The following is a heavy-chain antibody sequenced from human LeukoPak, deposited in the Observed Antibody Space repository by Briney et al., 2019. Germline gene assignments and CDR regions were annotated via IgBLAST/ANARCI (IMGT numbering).Heavy chain of an antibody. Sequence: LPGGSLRLSCAASGFTFSTYAMHWVRQAPGKGLEWVAVISYDGSNKYYADSVMGRFTISRDNSKNTLYLQMNSLRAEDTAVYYCAGQRGPYRTSVFDYWGQGTLVTVSS. CDR1: GFTFSTYA. D-gene: IGHD3-16*01. J-gene: IGHJ4*02. CDR3: AGQRGPYRTSVFDY. V-gene: IGHV3-30-3*01. CDR2: ISYDGSNK.